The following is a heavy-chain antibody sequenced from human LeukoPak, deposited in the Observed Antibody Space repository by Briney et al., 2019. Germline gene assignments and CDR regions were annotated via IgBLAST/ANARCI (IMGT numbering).Heavy chain of an antibody. Sequence: SETLSLTCTVSGGSISSYYWSWIRQPPGKGLEWIGYIYYSGSTNYNPSLKSRVTISVDTSKNQFSLKLSSVTAADTAVYYCARQGGGFWYFDLWGRGTLVTSSS. V-gene: IGHV4-59*08. J-gene: IGHJ2*01. D-gene: IGHD6-25*01. CDR3: ARQGGGFWYFDL. CDR1: GGSISSYY. CDR2: IYYSGST.